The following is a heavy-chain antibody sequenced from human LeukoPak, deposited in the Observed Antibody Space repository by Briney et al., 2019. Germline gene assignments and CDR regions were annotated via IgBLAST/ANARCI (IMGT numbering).Heavy chain of an antibody. CDR3: ARGSSGCGDSCLDY. V-gene: IGHV4-34*01. Sequence: PSEALSLTCAVYGGSFSGYYWSWIRQPAGKGLEWMGEINHSGSNNYNPSLKRRVTISVDTSNNQVSLKLSSVTAADTAVYYCARGSSGCGDSCLDYWGQGTLVTVSS. D-gene: IGHD6-19*01. J-gene: IGHJ4*02. CDR2: INHSGSN. CDR1: GGSFSGYY.